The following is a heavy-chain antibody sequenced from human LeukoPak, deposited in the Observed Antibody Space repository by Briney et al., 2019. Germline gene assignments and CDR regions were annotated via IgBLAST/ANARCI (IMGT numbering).Heavy chain of an antibody. V-gene: IGHV3-53*05. CDR2: IYSGGST. CDR3: AKISVKYCSSTSCYRPYDAFDI. J-gene: IGHJ3*02. CDR1: GFTVSSNY. Sequence: GGSLRLSCAASGFTVSSNYMSWVRQAPGKGLEWVSVIYSGGSTYYADSVKGRFTISRDNSKNTLYLQMNSLRAEDTAVYYCAKISVKYCSSTSCYRPYDAFDIWGQGTMVTVSS. D-gene: IGHD2-2*01.